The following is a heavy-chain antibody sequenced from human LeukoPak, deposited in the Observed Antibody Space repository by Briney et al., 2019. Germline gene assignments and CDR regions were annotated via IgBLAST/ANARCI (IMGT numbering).Heavy chain of an antibody. CDR2: IKKDGSEK. D-gene: IGHD6-6*01. Sequence: GGSLRLSCAASGFTFSSYWMSWVRQAPGKGLEWVANIKKDGSEKYYVDSVRGRFTISTDNAKNSLYLQMSSLRAEDTAVYYCARSIAGVYFDYWGQGTLVTVSS. J-gene: IGHJ4*02. CDR3: ARSIAGVYFDY. CDR1: GFTFSSYW. V-gene: IGHV3-7*01.